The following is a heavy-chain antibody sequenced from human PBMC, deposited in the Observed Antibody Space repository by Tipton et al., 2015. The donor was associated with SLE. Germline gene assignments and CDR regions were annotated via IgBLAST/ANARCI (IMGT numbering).Heavy chain of an antibody. CDR2: AYYRGTT. CDR1: GGSITGYY. Sequence: TLSLTCTVSGGSITGYYWSWIRQPPGKGLEWIGWAYYRGTTNYNPSLESRVSTSVDTSKNRFSLGLSSVTAADTAVYYCARGGGYNFFDYWGQGTLVTVSS. D-gene: IGHD5-24*01. V-gene: IGHV4-59*08. CDR3: ARGGGYNFFDY. J-gene: IGHJ4*02.